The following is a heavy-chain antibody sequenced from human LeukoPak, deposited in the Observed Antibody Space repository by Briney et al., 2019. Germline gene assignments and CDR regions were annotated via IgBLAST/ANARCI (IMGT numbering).Heavy chain of an antibody. Sequence: SETLSLTCTVSGDSISSYFWSWIRQPPGKGLEWIGYIHHTGITNYNPSIKSRVTISVDTAKNQFSLKLSSVTAADTAIYYCARYFCPNGLCSHFDYWGQGTLVTVSS. V-gene: IGHV4-59*01. D-gene: IGHD2-8*01. CDR2: IHHTGIT. CDR1: GDSISSYF. J-gene: IGHJ4*02. CDR3: ARYFCPNGLCSHFDY.